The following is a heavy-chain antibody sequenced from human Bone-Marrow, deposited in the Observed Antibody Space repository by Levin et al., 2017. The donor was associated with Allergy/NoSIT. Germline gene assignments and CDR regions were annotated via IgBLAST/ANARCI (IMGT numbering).Heavy chain of an antibody. Sequence: GASVKVSCKSFGYTFTGYHIHWVRQAPGQGLEWMGWINTNSGGTYFPQKFQGRVSMTRDTSISTAYMDLSRLKSGDTAMYYCARSIAAADYNWFDSWGQGTLVTVSS. V-gene: IGHV1-2*02. CDR1: GYTFTGYH. CDR3: ARSIAAADYNWFDS. D-gene: IGHD6-13*01. CDR2: INTNSGGT. J-gene: IGHJ5*01.